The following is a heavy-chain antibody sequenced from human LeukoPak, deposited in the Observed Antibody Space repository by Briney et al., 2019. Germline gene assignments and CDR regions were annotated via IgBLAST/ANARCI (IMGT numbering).Heavy chain of an antibody. CDR2: IIPIFGTA. CDR3: ASRYCSGGSCYRYYFDY. D-gene: IGHD2-15*01. CDR1: GGTFSSYA. Sequence: ASVKASCKASGGTFSSYAISWVRQAPGQGLEWMGGIIPIFGTANYAQKFQGRVTITTDESTSTAYMELSSLRSEDTAVYYCASRYCSGGSCYRYYFDYWGQGTLVTVSS. J-gene: IGHJ4*02. V-gene: IGHV1-69*05.